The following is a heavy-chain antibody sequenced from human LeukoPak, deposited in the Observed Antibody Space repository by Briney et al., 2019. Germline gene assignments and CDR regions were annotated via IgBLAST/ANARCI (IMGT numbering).Heavy chain of an antibody. CDR2: FFYSGST. CDR3: ARAPYTSGFYFFDP. D-gene: IGHD3-22*01. J-gene: IGHJ5*02. V-gene: IGHV4-59*01. Sequence: SETLSLTCNVSGGSIRSCYWSWIRQPPGKGLEWIGYFFYSGSTKYNPSLKSRVTISVDTSKNQFSLKLSSVTAADTAVYYCARAPYTSGFYFFDPWGQGTLVTVSS. CDR1: GGSIRSCY.